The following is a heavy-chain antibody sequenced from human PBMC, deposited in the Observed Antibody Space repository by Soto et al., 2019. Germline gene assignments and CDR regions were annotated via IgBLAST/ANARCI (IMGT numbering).Heavy chain of an antibody. CDR3: AKGVGYCTNGVCSPSYYFDY. CDR2: IWYDGSVQ. CDR1: GFTFSIYG. V-gene: IGHV3-30*02. Sequence: GGSLRLSCAASGFTFSIYGMHWVRQAPGKGLEWVASIWYDGSVQYYADSVKGRFTISRDNFQNTLHLQMNSLRAEDTAVYYCAKGVGYCTNGVCSPSYYFDYWGRGTLVTVSS. J-gene: IGHJ4*02. D-gene: IGHD2-8*01.